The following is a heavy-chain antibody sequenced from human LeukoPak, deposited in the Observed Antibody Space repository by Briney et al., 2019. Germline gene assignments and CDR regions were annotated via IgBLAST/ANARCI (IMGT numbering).Heavy chain of an antibody. V-gene: IGHV3-23*01. J-gene: IGHJ1*01. CDR3: ARDRGSYDFWSGYYL. CDR2: ISGSGGST. D-gene: IGHD3-3*01. CDR1: GFTFSSYA. Sequence: GGSLRLSCAASGFTFSSYAMSWVRQAPGKGLEWVSAISGSGGSTYYADSVKGRFTISRDNAKNSLYLQMNSLRDEDTAVYYCARDRGSYDFWSGYYLWGQGTLVTVSS.